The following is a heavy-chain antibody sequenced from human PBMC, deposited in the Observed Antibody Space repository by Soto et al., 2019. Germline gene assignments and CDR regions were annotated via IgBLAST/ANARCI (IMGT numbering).Heavy chain of an antibody. Sequence: SGPTLVNPTQTLTLTCTFSGFSLSTSGMCVSWIRQPPGKALEWLALIDWDDDKYYSTSLKTRLTISKDTSKNQVVLTMTNMHPVDTAKYYWARSTYYYGSGSFAGMDVWGQGTTVTVSS. CDR2: IDWDDDK. J-gene: IGHJ6*02. CDR1: GFSLSTSGMC. V-gene: IGHV2-70*01. D-gene: IGHD3-10*01. CDR3: ARSTYYYGSGSFAGMDV.